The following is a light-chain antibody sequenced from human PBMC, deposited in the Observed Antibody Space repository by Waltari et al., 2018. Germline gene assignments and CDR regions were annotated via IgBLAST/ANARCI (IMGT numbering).Light chain of an antibody. Sequence: QSVLTQPPSVSAAPGQKVTISCSGSSSNIGNNYVSWYQQLPGTAPKLPIYDNKRRPSGIPDRFPGSKSGTSATLGITGLQTGDEADYYCGTWDSSLSEVVFGGGTKLTVL. CDR1: SSNIGNNY. J-gene: IGLJ2*01. CDR3: GTWDSSLSEVV. V-gene: IGLV1-51*01. CDR2: DNK.